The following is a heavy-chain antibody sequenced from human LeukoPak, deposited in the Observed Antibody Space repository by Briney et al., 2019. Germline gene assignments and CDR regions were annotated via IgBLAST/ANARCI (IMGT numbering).Heavy chain of an antibody. CDR2: ISGSGGST. V-gene: IGHV3-23*01. CDR1: GFTFSSYA. CDR3: AKVPVGILYFHEYFQH. D-gene: IGHD2-15*01. Sequence: PGGSLRLSCAASGFTFSSYAMSWVRQAPGQGLEWVSAISGSGGSTYYADSVKGRFTISRDNSKNTLYLQMNSLRAEDTAVYYCAKVPVGILYFHEYFQHWGQGTLVTVSS. J-gene: IGHJ1*01.